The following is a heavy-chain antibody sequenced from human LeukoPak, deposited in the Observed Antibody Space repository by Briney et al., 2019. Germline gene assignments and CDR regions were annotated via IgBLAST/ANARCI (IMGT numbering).Heavy chain of an antibody. V-gene: IGHV4-59*01. CDR3: ARDAVINDFWSPYYYYGMDV. D-gene: IGHD3-3*01. CDR1: GGSISSYY. CDR2: IYYSGST. J-gene: IGHJ6*02. Sequence: SETLSLTCTVSGGSISSYYWSWIRQPPGKGLEWIGYIYYSGSTNYNPSLKSRVTISVDTSKNQFSLKLSSETAADTAVCYCARDAVINDFWSPYYYYGMDVWGQGTTVTVSS.